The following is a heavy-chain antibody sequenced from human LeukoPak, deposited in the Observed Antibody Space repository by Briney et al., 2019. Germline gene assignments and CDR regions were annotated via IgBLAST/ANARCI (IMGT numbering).Heavy chain of an antibody. CDR3: ARDIYGDYGGVDF. Sequence: GGSLRLSCVASGFTFGKYWMSWVRQAPGKGLEWVSSISSSGDSIYYADSVKGRLTISRDNPRNTLHLQMNSLRAEDTAVYYCARDIYGDYGGVDFWGQGVLVTVSS. D-gene: IGHD4-17*01. CDR2: ISSSGDSI. V-gene: IGHV3-23*01. CDR1: GFTFGKYW. J-gene: IGHJ4*02.